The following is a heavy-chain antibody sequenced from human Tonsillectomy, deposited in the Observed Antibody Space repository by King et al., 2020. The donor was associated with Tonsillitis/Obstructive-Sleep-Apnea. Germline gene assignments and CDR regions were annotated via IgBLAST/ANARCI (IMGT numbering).Heavy chain of an antibody. J-gene: IGHJ4*02. CDR2: IYPGDSDT. V-gene: IGHV5-51*01. CDR1: GYSFSNYW. Sequence: VPLVESGAEVTKPGESLKISCKGSGYSFSNYWIGWVRQMPGKGLAWMGIIYPGDSDTRYSLSFQGQVTISGDQSVSTAYLPWRSLKASDTAMYYCARRACSGGSCSNFDFWGQGTLVTVSS. CDR3: ARRACSGGSCSNFDF. D-gene: IGHD2-15*01.